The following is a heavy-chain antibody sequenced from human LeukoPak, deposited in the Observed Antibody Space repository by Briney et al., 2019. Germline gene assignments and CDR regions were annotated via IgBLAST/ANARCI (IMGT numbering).Heavy chain of an antibody. CDR1: GFTFSSYS. V-gene: IGHV3-21*04. CDR2: ISSSSSYI. CDR3: AKARGSYFDY. J-gene: IGHJ4*02. Sequence: PGGSLRLSCAASGFTFSSYSMNWVRQAPGKGLEWVSSISSSSSYIYYADSVKGRFTISRDNSKNTLYLQMNSLRAEDTAVYYCAKARGSYFDYWGQGTLVTVSS. D-gene: IGHD1-26*01.